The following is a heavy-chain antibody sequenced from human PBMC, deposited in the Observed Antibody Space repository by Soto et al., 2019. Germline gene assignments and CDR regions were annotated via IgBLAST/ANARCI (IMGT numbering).Heavy chain of an antibody. CDR3: ATAASSGYYLKT. CDR1: GASINSGGYY. CDR2: IHNSGST. J-gene: IGHJ4*02. Sequence: KTSETLSLTCTVSGASINSGGYYWSWIRQYPEKGLEWIGYIHNSGSTDYNPSLKSRVTISLDTSKNQFSLRLSSVTAADTAVYYCATAASSGYYLKTWGQGTQVTSPQ. D-gene: IGHD3-22*01. V-gene: IGHV4-31*03.